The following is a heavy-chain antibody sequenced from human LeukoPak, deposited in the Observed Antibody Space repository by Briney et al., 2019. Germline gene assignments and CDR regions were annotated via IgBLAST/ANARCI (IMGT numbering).Heavy chain of an antibody. D-gene: IGHD4-17*01. CDR3: ARAHLHYGDSIHDLDY. CDR1: GFPFSSYA. Sequence: GGSLRLSCSASGFPFSSYAMHWVRQAPGKGLEYVSAISDSGGSTYYADSVKGRFTISRDNSKNTLYLQMSSLRSEDTAVYYCARAHLHYGDSIHDLDYWGQGTLVTVSS. J-gene: IGHJ4*02. V-gene: IGHV3-64*04. CDR2: ISDSGGST.